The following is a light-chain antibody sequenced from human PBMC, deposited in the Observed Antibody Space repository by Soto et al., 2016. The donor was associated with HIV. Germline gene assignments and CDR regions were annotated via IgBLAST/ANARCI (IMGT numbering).Light chain of an antibody. V-gene: IGKV1-39*01. CDR2: TTS. CDR3: MQALQTPRT. Sequence: DIQMTQSPSSLSASVGDRVIITCRASQTIRKYLNWYQQKPGKAPVLLISTTSSLQSGVASRFSGSGSGTDFTLKISRVEAEDVGVYYCMQALQTPRTFGPGTKVDIK. J-gene: IGKJ3*01. CDR1: QTIRKY.